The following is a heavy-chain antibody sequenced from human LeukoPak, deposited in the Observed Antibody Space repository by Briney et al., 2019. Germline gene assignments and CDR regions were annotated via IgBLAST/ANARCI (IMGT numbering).Heavy chain of an antibody. V-gene: IGHV1-2*02. CDR1: GYTFTGYY. CDR2: INPNSGGT. D-gene: IGHD4-17*01. CDR3: ARDLGRTATYYYYYGMDV. Sequence: ASVKVSCKASGYTFTGYYMHWVRQAPGQGLEWMGWINPNSGGTNYAQKFQGRVTMTRDTSISTAYMELSRLRSDDTAVYYCARDLGRTATYYYYYGMDVWGQGTTVTVSS. J-gene: IGHJ6*02.